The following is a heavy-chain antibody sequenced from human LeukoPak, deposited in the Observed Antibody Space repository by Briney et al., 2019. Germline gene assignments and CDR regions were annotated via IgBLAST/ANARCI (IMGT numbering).Heavy chain of an antibody. CDR1: GFTFSGYA. Sequence: GWSLRLSCAASGFTFSGYAMSWVRQAPGKGLEWVSAISYSGASTYYADSVKGRFTISRDNSKNTLYLQMNTLRAEDTAVYYCAKKDSNGYYSPFDHWGQGTLVTVSS. J-gene: IGHJ4*02. D-gene: IGHD3-22*01. CDR3: AKKDSNGYYSPFDH. CDR2: ISYSGAST. V-gene: IGHV3-23*01.